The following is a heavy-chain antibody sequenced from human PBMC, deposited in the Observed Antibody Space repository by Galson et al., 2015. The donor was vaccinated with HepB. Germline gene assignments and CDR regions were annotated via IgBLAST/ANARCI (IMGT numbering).Heavy chain of an antibody. CDR1: GFTFSSYG. D-gene: IGHD1-26*01. V-gene: IGHV3-33*01. J-gene: IGHJ3*02. CDR3: ARDFVGAPAPGAFDI. CDR2: IWYDGSNK. Sequence: SLRLSCAASGFTFSSYGMHWVRQAPGKGLGWVAVIWYDGSNKYYADSVKGRFTISRDNSKNTLYLQMNSLRAEDTAVYYCARDFVGAPAPGAFDIWGQGTMVTVSS.